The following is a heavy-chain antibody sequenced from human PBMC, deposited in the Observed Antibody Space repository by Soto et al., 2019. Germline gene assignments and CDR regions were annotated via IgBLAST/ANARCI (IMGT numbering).Heavy chain of an antibody. J-gene: IGHJ6*02. CDR2: ISWNSGSI. V-gene: IGHV3-9*01. CDR1: SSADYF. Sequence: SSADYFWTWIRQSPGKGLEWVSGISWNSGSIGYADSVKGRFTISRDNAKNSLYLQMNSLRAEDTALYYCAKDPGYYYYGMDVWGQGTTVTVSS. CDR3: AKDPGYYYYGMDV.